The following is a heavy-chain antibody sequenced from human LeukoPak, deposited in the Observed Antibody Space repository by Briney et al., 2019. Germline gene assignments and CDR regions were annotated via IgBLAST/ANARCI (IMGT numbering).Heavy chain of an antibody. Sequence: ASVKVSCKASGYTFTSYGISWVRQAPGQGLEWMGWISAYNGKTNYAQKLQGRVTMTTDTSTSTAYMELRRLRSDDTAVYYCARTLYDSSGYPDAFDIWGQGTMVTVSS. CDR1: GYTFTSYG. V-gene: IGHV1-18*01. J-gene: IGHJ3*02. D-gene: IGHD3-22*01. CDR2: ISAYNGKT. CDR3: ARTLYDSSGYPDAFDI.